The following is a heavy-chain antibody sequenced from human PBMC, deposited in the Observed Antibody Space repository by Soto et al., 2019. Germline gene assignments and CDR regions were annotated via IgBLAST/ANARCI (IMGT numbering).Heavy chain of an antibody. Sequence: SVKVSCKDSGYTFTDYFIHWVRQAPGQGLEWMGWINPNSGGTNYAQKFQGWVTMTRDTSISTAYMELSRLSSDDTAVYYCARREAVAGTGGVWLSDYWGQGTLVTVSS. J-gene: IGHJ4*02. CDR3: ARREAVAGTGGVWLSDY. V-gene: IGHV1-2*04. CDR1: GYTFTDYF. CDR2: INPNSGGT. D-gene: IGHD6-19*01.